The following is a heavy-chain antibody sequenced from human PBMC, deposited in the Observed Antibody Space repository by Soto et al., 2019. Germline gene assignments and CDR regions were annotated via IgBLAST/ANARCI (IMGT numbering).Heavy chain of an antibody. CDR3: ARADYYDSSGYYCGN. V-gene: IGHV3-66*01. D-gene: IGHD3-22*01. CDR1: GFTVSSNY. Sequence: GGSLRLSCAASGFTVSSNYMTWVRQAPGRGLEWVSLIYSDGTTYYADSVKGRFTISRDNSKNTLYLQMNSLRAEDTAVYYCARADYYDSSGYYCGNWGQGTLVTVSS. CDR2: IYSDGTT. J-gene: IGHJ4*02.